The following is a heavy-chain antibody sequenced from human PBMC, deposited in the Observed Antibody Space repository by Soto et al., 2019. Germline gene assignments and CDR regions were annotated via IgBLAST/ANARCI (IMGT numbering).Heavy chain of an antibody. D-gene: IGHD6-19*01. CDR1: GGSISSSNW. CDR3: ARGEVRTVAANDFDY. J-gene: IGHJ4*02. V-gene: IGHV4-4*02. CDR2: IYHSGST. Sequence: SETLSLTCAVSGGSISSSNWWSWVRQPPGKGLEWIGEIYHSGSTNYNPSLKSRVTISVDKSKNQFSLKLSSVTAADTAVYYCARGEVRTVAANDFDYWGQGTLVTVSS.